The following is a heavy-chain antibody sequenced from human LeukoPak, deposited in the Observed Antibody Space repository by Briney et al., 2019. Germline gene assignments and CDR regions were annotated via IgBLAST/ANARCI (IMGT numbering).Heavy chain of an antibody. CDR2: MNPNSGNT. Sequence: ASVKVSCKASGYTFTSYDINWVRQATGQGLEWMGWMNPNSGNTGYAQKFQGRVTMTRNTSISTAYMELSSLRSEDTAVYYCARAHRYYDFWSGYPDYWGQGTLVTVSS. CDR1: GYTFTSYD. CDR3: ARAHRYYDFWSGYPDY. D-gene: IGHD3-3*01. J-gene: IGHJ4*02. V-gene: IGHV1-8*01.